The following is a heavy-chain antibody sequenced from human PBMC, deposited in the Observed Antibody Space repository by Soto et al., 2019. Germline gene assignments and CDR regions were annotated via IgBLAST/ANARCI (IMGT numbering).Heavy chain of an antibody. J-gene: IGHJ4*02. CDR1: GFTFDDYA. D-gene: IGHD7-27*01. Sequence: GGSLRLSCAASGFTFDDYAMHWVRQAPGKGLEWVSGISWNSGSIGYADSVKGRFTIARDNAKNSLYLQMNSLRAEDTALYYCAKDSTGDPRVCDYWGQGTLVTVSS. V-gene: IGHV3-9*01. CDR2: ISWNSGSI. CDR3: AKDSTGDPRVCDY.